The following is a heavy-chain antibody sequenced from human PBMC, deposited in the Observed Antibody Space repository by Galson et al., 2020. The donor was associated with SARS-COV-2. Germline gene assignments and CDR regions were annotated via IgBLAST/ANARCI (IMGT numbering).Heavy chain of an antibody. CDR3: ANGLGGDY. D-gene: IGHD1-26*01. Sequence: SQTLSLTCTVTGVSVSSDESYWSWIRQHPEKGLEWIGYIFYSGFTYYSPSFKSRLTMSLDTSKNQFSLKLNAVTAADTAIDYCANGLGGDYWGPGTSVLVAS. CDR2: IFYSGFT. V-gene: IGHV4-30-4*03. J-gene: IGHJ4*02. CDR1: GVSVSSDESY.